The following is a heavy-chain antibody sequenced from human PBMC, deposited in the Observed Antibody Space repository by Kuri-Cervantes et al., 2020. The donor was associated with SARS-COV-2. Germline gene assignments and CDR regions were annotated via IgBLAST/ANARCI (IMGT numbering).Heavy chain of an antibody. V-gene: IGHV3-21*01. CDR3: ARDNYDYWSSYDGRTGPEYYYNGMDV. CDR2: ISRTSKYI. J-gene: IGHJ6*02. CDR1: GFSIFSYS. Sequence: GESLKISCEASGFSIFSYSMNWVRQSPGKGLEWVASISRTSKYINYAESVKGRFTISRDNARDSLFLQMNSLSGEDTAVYFCARDNYDYWSSYDGRTGPEYYYNGMDVWGQGTMVTVSS. D-gene: IGHD3-3*01.